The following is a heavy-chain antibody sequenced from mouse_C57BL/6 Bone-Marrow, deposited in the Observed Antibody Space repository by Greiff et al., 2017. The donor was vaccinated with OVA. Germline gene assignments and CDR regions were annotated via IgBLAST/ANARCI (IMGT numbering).Heavy chain of an antibody. CDR3: AREDYYGSSPYYFDY. D-gene: IGHD1-1*01. V-gene: IGHV1-52*01. CDR1: GYTFTSYW. Sequence: QVQLQQPGAELVRPGSSVKLSCKASGYTFTSYWMHWVKQRPIQGLEWIGNIDPSDSETNYNQKFKDKATLTVDKSSSTAYLQLSSLTSEDSAVYYCAREDYYGSSPYYFDYWGQGTTLTVSS. J-gene: IGHJ2*01. CDR2: IDPSDSET.